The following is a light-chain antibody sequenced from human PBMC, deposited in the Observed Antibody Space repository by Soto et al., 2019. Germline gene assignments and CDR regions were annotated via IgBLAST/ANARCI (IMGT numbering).Light chain of an antibody. Sequence: QSLLTQPPSVSGAPGQRVTISCTGSSSNIGAGYDVHWYQQLPGTAPKLLIYGNSNRPSGVPDRFSGSKSGTSASLAITGLQAEDEADYYCQSYDSSLSGVVFGGGTMVTVL. CDR3: QSYDSSLSGVV. V-gene: IGLV1-40*01. CDR1: SSNIGAGYD. J-gene: IGLJ2*01. CDR2: GNS.